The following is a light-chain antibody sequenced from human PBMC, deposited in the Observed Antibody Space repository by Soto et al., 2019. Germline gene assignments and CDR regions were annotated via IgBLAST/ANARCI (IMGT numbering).Light chain of an antibody. CDR1: SSDVGGYNY. V-gene: IGLV2-14*01. J-gene: IGLJ1*01. CDR3: SSCTSSSTYV. CDR2: EVS. Sequence: QSALTQPDSVSGSPGRSITISCTGTSSDVGGYNYVSWYQQHPGKAPKLMIYEVSNRPSGVSNRFSGSKSGNTASLTISGLQAEDEADYYCSSCTSSSTYVFGTGTKVTVL.